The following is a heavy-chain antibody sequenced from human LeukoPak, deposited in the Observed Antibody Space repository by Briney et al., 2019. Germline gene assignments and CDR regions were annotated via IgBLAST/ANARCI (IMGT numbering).Heavy chain of an antibody. CDR1: GYTFTGYY. CDR2: INPNSGGT. D-gene: IGHD2-15*01. J-gene: IGHJ5*02. V-gene: IGHV1-2*02. CDR3: ARVLPVGYCSGGSCYSGWFDP. Sequence: ASVKVSCKASGYTFTGYYMHWVRQAPGQGLEWMGWINPNSGGTNYAQKFQGRVTMTRDTSITTAYLELGRLKSDDTAVYYCARVLPVGYCSGGSCYSGWFDPWGQGTLVTVSS.